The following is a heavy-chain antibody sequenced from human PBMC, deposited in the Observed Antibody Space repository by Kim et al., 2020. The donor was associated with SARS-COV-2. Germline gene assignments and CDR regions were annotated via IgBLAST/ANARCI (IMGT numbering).Heavy chain of an antibody. V-gene: IGHV3-30*04. CDR3: ARGLTSDWFFDT. D-gene: IGHD3-9*01. J-gene: IGHJ4*02. Sequence: GGSLRLSCAASGFTFNYYPIHWVRQAPVKGLEWMAVISSDAAYKFYADSVKGRFTISRDNSKNTLFLQMDSLGAEDTAMYYCARGLTSDWFFDTWGQGTLVTVSS. CDR2: ISSDAAYK. CDR1: GFTFNYYP.